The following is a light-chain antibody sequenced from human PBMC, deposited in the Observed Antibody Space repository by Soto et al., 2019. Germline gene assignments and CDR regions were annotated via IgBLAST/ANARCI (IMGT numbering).Light chain of an antibody. V-gene: IGLV1-40*01. CDR1: SSNTGAGYD. CDR2: GNT. Sequence: QSVLTQPPSVSGAPGQRVTISCTGSSSNTGAGYDVHWYQQVPGTAPKLLIYGNTKRPSGVPDRFSGSKSGTSASLVISGLQSEDEADYYCATWDDSLHVCVFGGGTKLTVL. CDR3: ATWDDSLHVCV. J-gene: IGLJ2*01.